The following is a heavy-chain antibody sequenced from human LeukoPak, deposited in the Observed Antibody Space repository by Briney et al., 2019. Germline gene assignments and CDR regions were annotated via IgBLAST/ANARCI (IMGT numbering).Heavy chain of an antibody. D-gene: IGHD6-19*01. V-gene: IGHV3-66*01. CDR3: AKERNLEIAVAGTIFDY. CDR1: GFTFSSYS. CDR2: IYSGGDT. Sequence: GSLRLSCAASGFTFSSYSMNWVRQAPGKGLEWVSVIYSGGDTYYADSVKGRFTISRDNSKNMIYLEMSSLKAEDTAVYYCAKERNLEIAVAGTIFDYWGQGTLVTVSS. J-gene: IGHJ4*02.